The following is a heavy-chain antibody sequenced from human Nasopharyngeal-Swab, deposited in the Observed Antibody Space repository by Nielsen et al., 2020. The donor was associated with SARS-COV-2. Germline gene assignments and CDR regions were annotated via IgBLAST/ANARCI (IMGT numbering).Heavy chain of an antibody. D-gene: IGHD2-2*02. Sequence: GGSLRLSCAASGFTFSSSEMTWVRQAPGKGLEWVSYISSSGSTIYYADSVKGRFTISRDNAKNSLYLQMNSLRAEDTAIYYCAFYCSSTSCYMVDYWGQGTLVTVSS. CDR3: AFYCSSTSCYMVDY. V-gene: IGHV3-48*03. CDR2: ISSSGSTI. J-gene: IGHJ4*02. CDR1: GFTFSSSE.